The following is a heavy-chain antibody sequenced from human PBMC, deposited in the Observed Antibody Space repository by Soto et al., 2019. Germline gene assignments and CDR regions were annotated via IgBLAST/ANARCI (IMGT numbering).Heavy chain of an antibody. CDR2: IMGGGSKK. V-gene: IGHV3-7*05. CDR3: AKGGGYSFGPGNYYGMDV. D-gene: IGHD5-18*01. Sequence: GGSLRLSCAASGFTFSNYWMSWVRQAPGKGLEWVSDIMGGGSKKYYVDSVKGRFTISRDRSKTTLYLQMNSLRAEDTAIYYCAKGGGYSFGPGNYYGMDVWGQGTTVTVSS. CDR1: GFTFSNYW. J-gene: IGHJ6*02.